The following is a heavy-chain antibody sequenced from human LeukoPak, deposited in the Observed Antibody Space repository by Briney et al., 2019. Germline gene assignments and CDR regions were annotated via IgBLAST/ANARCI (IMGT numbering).Heavy chain of an antibody. CDR2: ICGSGGST. Sequence: PGGSLRLSCAASGFTFSSYAISWVRQAPGKGLEWVSAICGSGGSTYYADSVKGRFTISRDNSKNTLYLQMNSLRAEDTAVYYCAKGTYYYGSGSHHFDCWGQGNLVTVSS. J-gene: IGHJ4*02. CDR3: AKGTYYYGSGSHHFDC. D-gene: IGHD3-10*01. CDR1: GFTFSSYA. V-gene: IGHV3-23*01.